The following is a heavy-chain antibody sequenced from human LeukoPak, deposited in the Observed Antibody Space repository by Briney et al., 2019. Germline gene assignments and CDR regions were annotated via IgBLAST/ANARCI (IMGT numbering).Heavy chain of an antibody. CDR1: GYTFTSNG. D-gene: IGHD6-13*01. CDR2: ISAYNGNT. CDR3: AKSHAGYSSSWYASGVAFDI. V-gene: IGHV1-18*01. J-gene: IGHJ3*02. Sequence: GASVKVSCKASGYTFTSNGISWVRQAPGQGLEWMGWISAYNGNTKYAQKFQGRVTMTTDTSTGTAYMELRSLRSDDTAVYYCAKSHAGYSSSWYASGVAFDIWGQGTMVTVSS.